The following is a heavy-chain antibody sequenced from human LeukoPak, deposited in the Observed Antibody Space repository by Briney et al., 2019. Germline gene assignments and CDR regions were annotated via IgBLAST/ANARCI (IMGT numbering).Heavy chain of an antibody. CDR1: GYTFTGYY. D-gene: IGHD3-9*01. Sequence: ASVKVSCKASGYTFTGYYMHWVRQAPGQGLEWMGWINPNSGGTNYAQKFQGRATMTRDTSISTAYMELSRLRSDDTAVCYCARGQVIYDILTGPFDYWGQGTLVTVSS. CDR2: INPNSGGT. V-gene: IGHV1-2*02. J-gene: IGHJ4*02. CDR3: ARGQVIYDILTGPFDY.